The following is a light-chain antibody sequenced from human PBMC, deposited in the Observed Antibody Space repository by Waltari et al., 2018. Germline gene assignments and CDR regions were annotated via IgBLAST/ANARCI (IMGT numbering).Light chain of an antibody. V-gene: IGKV1-9*01. CDR3: QQFNSYPPT. Sequence: QLTQSPSSLSASVGDRVTITCLASQGISSYLAWYQQKPGNAPKLLIYAASTLQRGVPSRFSGSGSGTDFTLTISSLQPEDFATYYCQQFNSYPPTFGPGTKVDIK. CDR2: AAS. CDR1: QGISSY. J-gene: IGKJ3*01.